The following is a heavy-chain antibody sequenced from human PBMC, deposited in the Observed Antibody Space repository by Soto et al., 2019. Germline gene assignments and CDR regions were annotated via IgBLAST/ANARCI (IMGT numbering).Heavy chain of an antibody. J-gene: IGHJ3*01. CDR1: GGSVSSGNYF. CDR3: ARRLIANWNQGHAFHF. V-gene: IGHV4-39*01. Sequence: QLQLQESGPGLVKPAETLSLKCAVSGGSVSSGNYFWGWIRQPLGKGLEWIGNIYYNGETYYSPSRKSRVTMAVDTVQNQFSLRLASVTAADTAVYYCARRLIANWNQGHAFHFWGQGTLVTVSS. CDR2: IYYNGET. D-gene: IGHD1-20*01.